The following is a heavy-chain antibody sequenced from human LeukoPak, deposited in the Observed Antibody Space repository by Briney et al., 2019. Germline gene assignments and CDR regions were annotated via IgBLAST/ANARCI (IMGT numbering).Heavy chain of an antibody. V-gene: IGHV3-48*03. CDR2: ISSSGSTI. J-gene: IGHJ5*02. CDR1: GFTFSRYW. CDR3: ARDPDYGDYSGWFDP. D-gene: IGHD4-17*01. Sequence: LPGGSLRLSCAASGFTFSRYWMHWVRQAPGKGLEWVSYISSSGSTIYYADSVKGRFTISRDNAKNSLYLQMNSLRAEDTAVYYCARDPDYGDYSGWFDPWGQGTLVTVSS.